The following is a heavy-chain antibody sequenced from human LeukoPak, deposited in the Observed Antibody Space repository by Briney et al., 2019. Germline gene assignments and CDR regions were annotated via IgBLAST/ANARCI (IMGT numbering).Heavy chain of an antibody. Sequence: SETLSLTCTVSGGSISGYYWSWIRQPPGKGLEWIGEINHSGSTNYNPSLKSRVTISVDTSKNQFSLKLSSVTAADTAVYYCARTHPMTTVTTHWFDPWGQGTLVTVSS. V-gene: IGHV4-34*01. D-gene: IGHD4-17*01. CDR3: ARTHPMTTVTTHWFDP. CDR1: GGSISGYY. J-gene: IGHJ5*02. CDR2: INHSGST.